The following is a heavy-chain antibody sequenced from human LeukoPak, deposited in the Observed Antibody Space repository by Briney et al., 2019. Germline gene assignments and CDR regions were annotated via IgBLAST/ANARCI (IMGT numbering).Heavy chain of an antibody. Sequence: SGGSLRLSCAASGFTFSSYAMSWVRKAPGKGLEWVLAISGSGGSTYYADSVKGRFTISRDNSKNTLYLQMNSLRAEDTAVYYCAKDQVQWELQSFDYWGQGTLVTVSS. CDR1: GFTFSSYA. V-gene: IGHV3-23*01. CDR3: AKDQVQWELQSFDY. D-gene: IGHD1-26*01. CDR2: ISGSGGST. J-gene: IGHJ4*02.